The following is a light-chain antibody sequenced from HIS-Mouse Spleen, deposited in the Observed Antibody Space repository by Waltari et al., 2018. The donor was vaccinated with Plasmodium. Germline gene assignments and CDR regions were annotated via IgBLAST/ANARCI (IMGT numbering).Light chain of an antibody. CDR2: DAS. CDR1: QSVSSY. CDR3: QQRSNWPPYT. Sequence: EIVLTQSPATLSFSPGGRATLSCRASQSVSSYLAWYQQKPGQAPRLLIYDASNRATGIPARFSGSGSGTDFTLTISSLEPEDFAVYYCQQRSNWPPYTFGQGTKLEIK. V-gene: IGKV3-11*01. J-gene: IGKJ2*01.